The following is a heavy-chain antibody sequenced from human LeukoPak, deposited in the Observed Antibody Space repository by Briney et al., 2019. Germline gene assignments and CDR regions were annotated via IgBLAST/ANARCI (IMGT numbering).Heavy chain of an antibody. D-gene: IGHD5-18*01. CDR3: ATNSYGHYQYYYYMDV. Sequence: SETLSLTCTVPGGSISSYYWSWIRKPAGKELEWIGRIYTSGNTNYNPSLQSRVTISVDTSKNQFSLKLSSVTAADTAVYYCATNSYGHYQYYYYMDVWGKGTTVTISS. CDR2: IYTSGNT. CDR1: GGSISSYY. V-gene: IGHV4-4*07. J-gene: IGHJ6*03.